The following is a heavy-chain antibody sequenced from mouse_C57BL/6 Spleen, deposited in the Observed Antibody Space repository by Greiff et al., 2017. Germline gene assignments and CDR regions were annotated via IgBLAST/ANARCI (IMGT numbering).Heavy chain of an antibody. CDR1: GYSITSGYY. CDR2: ISYDGSN. Sequence: EVQLQESGPGLVKPSQSLSLTCSVTGYSITSGYYWNWIRQFPGNKLEWMGYISYDGSNNYNPSLKNRISITRDTSKNQFFLKLNSVTTEDTATXYCARRGDYANYYAMDYWGQGTSVTVSS. V-gene: IGHV3-6*01. D-gene: IGHD2-4*01. CDR3: ARRGDYANYYAMDY. J-gene: IGHJ4*01.